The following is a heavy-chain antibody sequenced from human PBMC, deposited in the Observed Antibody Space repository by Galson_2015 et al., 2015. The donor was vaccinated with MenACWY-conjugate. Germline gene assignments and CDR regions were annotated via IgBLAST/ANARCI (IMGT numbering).Heavy chain of an antibody. Sequence: SLRLSCAASGFTFTNYAMNWVRQAPGKGLEWVSSIGGSGTTYYADSVKGRFTISRDNPKNMVYLQMNSLRAEDTAIYYCAKVNSGGICTSGWACWFDPWGQGSLVIVSS. V-gene: IGHV3-23*01. CDR2: IGGSGTT. J-gene: IGHJ5*02. D-gene: IGHD2-15*01. CDR1: GFTFTNYA. CDR3: AKVNSGGICTSGWACWFDP.